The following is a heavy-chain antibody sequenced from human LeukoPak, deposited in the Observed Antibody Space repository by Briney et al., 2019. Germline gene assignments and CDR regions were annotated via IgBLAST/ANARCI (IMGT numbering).Heavy chain of an antibody. Sequence: GGSLRLSCVASGFTLSTYRMNWVRQAPGKGLEWVSSITSSGSYMYYVDSVRGRFTISRDNAKNSLYLQMNSLRADDTAVYYCATTTRGSSGDYWGQGTLVTVSS. V-gene: IGHV3-21*01. CDR2: ITSSGSYM. CDR1: GFTLSTYR. CDR3: ATTTRGSSGDY. D-gene: IGHD6-19*01. J-gene: IGHJ4*02.